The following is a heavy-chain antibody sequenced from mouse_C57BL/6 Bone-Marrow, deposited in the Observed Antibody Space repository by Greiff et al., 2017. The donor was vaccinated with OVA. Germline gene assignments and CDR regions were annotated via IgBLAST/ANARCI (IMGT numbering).Heavy chain of an antibody. D-gene: IGHD4-1*01. CDR1: GFTFSSYG. CDR2: ISSGGSYT. V-gene: IGHV5-6*01. CDR3: ARGYWDGYDMDY. J-gene: IGHJ4*01. Sequence: EVQGVESGGDLVKPGGSLKLSCAASGFTFSSYGMSWVRQTPDKRLEWVATISSGGSYTYYPDSVKGRFTISRDNAKNTLYLQMSSLKSEDTAMYYGARGYWDGYDMDYWGQGTSVTVSS.